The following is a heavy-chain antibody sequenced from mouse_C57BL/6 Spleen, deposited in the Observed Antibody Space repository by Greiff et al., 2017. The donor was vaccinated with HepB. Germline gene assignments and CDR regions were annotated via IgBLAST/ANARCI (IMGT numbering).Heavy chain of an antibody. V-gene: IGHV1-53*01. CDR3: ARLREEGLLPAWFAY. D-gene: IGHD1-1*01. CDR2: INPSNGGT. J-gene: IGHJ3*01. Sequence: VQLQQPGTELVKPGASVKMSCKASGYTFTSYWMHWVKQRPGQGLEWIGNINPSNGGTNYNEKFKSKATLTVDNSSSTAYMQRSSLTSEDAAVYYSARLREEGLLPAWFAYWGQGTLVTVSA. CDR1: GYTFTSYW.